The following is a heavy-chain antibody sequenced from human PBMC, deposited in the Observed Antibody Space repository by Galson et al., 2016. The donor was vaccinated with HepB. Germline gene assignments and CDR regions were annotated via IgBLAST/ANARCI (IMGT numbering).Heavy chain of an antibody. Sequence: SLRLSCAVSGLSINSNYMTWVRQAPGKGLEWVSFLYSSGNTYYADSVKGRFTFSRDNSKNTLYLQMTSLTVDDTAVYYRARQDFAGVYFDYWGQGTLVTVSS. J-gene: IGHJ4*02. CDR3: ARQDFAGVYFDY. D-gene: IGHD7-27*01. CDR2: LYSSGNT. V-gene: IGHV3-66*04. CDR1: GLSINSNY.